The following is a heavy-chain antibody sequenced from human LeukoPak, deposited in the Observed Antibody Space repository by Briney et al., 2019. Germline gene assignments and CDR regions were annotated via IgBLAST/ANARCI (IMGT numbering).Heavy chain of an antibody. D-gene: IGHD6-13*01. CDR1: GGTFSSYA. J-gene: IGHJ6*03. Sequence: GASVKVSCKASGGTFSSYAISWVRQAPGQGLEWMGGIIPIFGTANYAQKFQGRVTITADKSTSTAYMELSSLRSEDTAVYYCASPRGQQLDHYYYYMDVWGKGTTVTVSS. V-gene: IGHV1-69*06. CDR3: ASPRGQQLDHYYYYMDV. CDR2: IIPIFGTA.